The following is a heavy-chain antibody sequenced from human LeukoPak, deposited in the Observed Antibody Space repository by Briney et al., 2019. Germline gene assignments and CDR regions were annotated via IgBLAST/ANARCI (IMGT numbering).Heavy chain of an antibody. CDR1: GYTLTELS. Sequence: ASVKVSCKVSGYTLTELSMHWVRQAPGKGLEWMGGFDPEDGETIYAQKFQGRVTMTEDTSTDTAYMELSGLRSEDTAVYYCATDGLYYYDSSGYYYWGQGTLVTVSS. CDR2: FDPEDGET. J-gene: IGHJ4*02. V-gene: IGHV1-24*01. CDR3: ATDGLYYYDSSGYYY. D-gene: IGHD3-22*01.